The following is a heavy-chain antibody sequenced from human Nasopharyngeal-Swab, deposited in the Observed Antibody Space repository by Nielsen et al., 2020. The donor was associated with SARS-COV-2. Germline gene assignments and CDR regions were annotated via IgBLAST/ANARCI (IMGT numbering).Heavy chain of an antibody. CDR3: ARQDVSGSYRFMVY. V-gene: IGHV4-59*08. CDR1: GGSIGPYY. Sequence: SETLSLTCTVSGGSIGPYYWSWIRQPPGKGLEGIGSLYYTGSTTYNPSLKGRVTLSVDTSANPFSLRLTSVTAADSAVYYCARQDVSGSYRFMVYWGQGTLVTVSS. D-gene: IGHD3-16*02. CDR2: LYYTGST. J-gene: IGHJ4*02.